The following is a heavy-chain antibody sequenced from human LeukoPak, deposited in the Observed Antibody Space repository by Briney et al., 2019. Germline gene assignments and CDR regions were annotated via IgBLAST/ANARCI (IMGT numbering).Heavy chain of an antibody. D-gene: IGHD6-13*01. V-gene: IGHV3-23*01. CDR3: AKAASSSWPSYYYGMDV. J-gene: IGHJ6*02. Sequence: GGSLRLSCAASGFIFSSYSMSWVRQAPGKGLEWVSVITGSGGNTYYADSVKGRFTISKDNSKNTVYLQMSSLKVDDTAVYYCAKAASSSWPSYYYGMDVWGQGTTVTVSS. CDR2: ITGSGGNT. CDR1: GFIFSSYS.